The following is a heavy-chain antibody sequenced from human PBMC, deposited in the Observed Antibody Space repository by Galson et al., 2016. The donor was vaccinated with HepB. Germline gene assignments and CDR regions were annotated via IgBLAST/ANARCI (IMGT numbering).Heavy chain of an antibody. J-gene: IGHJ4*02. CDR3: ARAGLGTKASFDY. V-gene: IGHV4-39*01. CDR1: GGSINSKAYY. CDR2: TNYIVNT. Sequence: GGSINSKAYYWDWIRQAPGGGREWIATTNYIVNTVYTPSLEGRVTISVGMSTDLLSLKLTSLTAADTAVYYCARAGLGTKASFDYWGQGTLVTVSS. D-gene: IGHD1/OR15-1a*01.